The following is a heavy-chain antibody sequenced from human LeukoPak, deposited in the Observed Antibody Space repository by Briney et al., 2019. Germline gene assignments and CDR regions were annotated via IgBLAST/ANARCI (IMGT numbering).Heavy chain of an antibody. CDR2: IYSGGST. Sequence: GGSLRLSCAGSGFTVSRNYMSWVRQAPGKGLEGVSVIYSGGSTYYADSVKVRFTISRDNSKNTLYLQINSLRAQDTAVYYCAKDLFGLLWFGESNRHSFDYWGQGTLVTVSS. CDR3: AKDLFGLLWFGESNRHSFDY. D-gene: IGHD3-10*01. CDR1: GFTVSRNY. J-gene: IGHJ4*02. V-gene: IGHV3-53*05.